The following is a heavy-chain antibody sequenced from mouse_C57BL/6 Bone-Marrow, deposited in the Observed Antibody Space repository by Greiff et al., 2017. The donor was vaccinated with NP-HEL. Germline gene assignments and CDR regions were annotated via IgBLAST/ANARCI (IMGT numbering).Heavy chain of an antibody. J-gene: IGHJ4*01. Sequence: DVHLVESGGGLVKPGGSLKLSCAASGFTFSDYGMHWVRQAPEKGLEWVAYISSGSSTIYYADTVKGRFTISRDNAKNTLFLQMTSLRSEDTAMYYCATYYGSMDYAMDYWGQGTSVTVSS. CDR2: ISSGSSTI. CDR3: ATYYGSMDYAMDY. D-gene: IGHD1-1*01. CDR1: GFTFSDYG. V-gene: IGHV5-17*01.